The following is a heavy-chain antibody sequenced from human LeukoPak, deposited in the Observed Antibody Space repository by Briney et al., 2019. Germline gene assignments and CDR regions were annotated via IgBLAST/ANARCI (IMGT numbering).Heavy chain of an antibody. CDR2: MNPNSGNT. Sequence: ASVKVSCKASGYTLTSYDINWVRQATGQGLEWMGWMNPNSGNTGYAQKFQGRVTITRNTSISTAYMELSSLRSEDTAVYYCARGRSSSSGGHYYYYYYMDVWGKGTTVTVSS. CDR1: GYTLTSYD. V-gene: IGHV1-8*03. D-gene: IGHD6-6*01. J-gene: IGHJ6*03. CDR3: ARGRSSSSGGHYYYYYYMDV.